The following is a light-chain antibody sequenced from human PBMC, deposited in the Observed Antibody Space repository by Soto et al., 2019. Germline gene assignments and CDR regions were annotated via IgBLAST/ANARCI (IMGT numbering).Light chain of an antibody. CDR2: GAS. CDR1: QSVGSD. J-gene: IGKJ1*01. CDR3: RQYNDWPPWT. V-gene: IGKV3-15*01. Sequence: EIVMTQSPATLSVSPGERATLSCRASQSVGSDLAWYQHTPGQPPRLLIYGASTRATGIPGRFSGSGSGTEFTLTISSLQSEDFAVYFCRQYNDWPPWTFGQGTKVDI.